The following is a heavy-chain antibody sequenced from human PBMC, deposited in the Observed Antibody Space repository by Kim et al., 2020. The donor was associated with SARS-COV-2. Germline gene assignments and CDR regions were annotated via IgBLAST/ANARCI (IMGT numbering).Heavy chain of an antibody. Sequence: VKDRFTISRDNAKTTLNLHMNSLRPEDTAVYYCARAGDYDKSGYYRFFHHWGQGALVTVSS. V-gene: IGHV3-74*01. D-gene: IGHD3-22*01. J-gene: IGHJ1*01. CDR3: ARAGDYDKSGYYRFFHH.